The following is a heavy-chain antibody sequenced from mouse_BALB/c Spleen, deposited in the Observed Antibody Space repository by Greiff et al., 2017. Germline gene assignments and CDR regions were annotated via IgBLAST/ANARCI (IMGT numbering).Heavy chain of an antibody. J-gene: IGHJ2*01. Sequence: EVKLMESGGGLVKPGGSLKLSCAASGFTFSDYYMYWVRQTPEKRLEWVATISDGGSYTYYPDSVKGRFTISRDNAKNNLYLQMSSLKSEDTAMYYCARATVVGPDNWGQGTTLSVSS. D-gene: IGHD1-1*01. CDR3: ARATVVGPDN. CDR2: ISDGGSYT. CDR1: GFTFSDYY. V-gene: IGHV5-4*02.